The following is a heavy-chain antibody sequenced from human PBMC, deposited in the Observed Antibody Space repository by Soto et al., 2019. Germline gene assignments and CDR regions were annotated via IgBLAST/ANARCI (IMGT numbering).Heavy chain of an antibody. D-gene: IGHD2-8*01. CDR3: ANVLLRNFDF. V-gene: IGHV3-23*01. CDR2: ISGSGGTT. Sequence: PGGSLRLSCAASGFTFSSYAMSWVRQAPGKGLEWVSTISGSGGTTYYADCVKGRFTISRDNSKNTLFLQMNSLRAKDTAVYFCANVLLRNFDFWIQGTLVTVSS. J-gene: IGHJ4*02. CDR1: GFTFSSYA.